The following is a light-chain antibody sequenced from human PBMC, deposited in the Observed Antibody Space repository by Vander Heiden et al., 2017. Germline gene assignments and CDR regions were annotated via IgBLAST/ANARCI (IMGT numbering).Light chain of an antibody. V-gene: IGKV3-11*01. J-gene: IGKJ1*01. CDR3: QHRSGWLPGT. CDR2: EAS. CDR1: QSVSSY. Sequence: EIVLTQSPATLPLSPGEGATLSCRASQSVSSYLAWYQHKPGQAPRLLIYEASNRATGIPGRFSGTGSGTDFTLTISSLEPEDSAVYYCQHRSGWLPGTFGPGTKVEIK.